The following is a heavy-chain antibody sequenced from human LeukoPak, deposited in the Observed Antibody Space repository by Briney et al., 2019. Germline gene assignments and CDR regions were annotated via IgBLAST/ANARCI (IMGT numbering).Heavy chain of an antibody. Sequence: GGSLRLSCAASGFALSSHWMTWVRQVPGRGPEWVANVNRDGSETYYLDSVKGRFTISKDNAKNSLYLQMNSLRAEDTALYHCARNNGMDVWGQGITVIVSS. CDR2: VNRDGSET. V-gene: IGHV3-7*03. CDR3: ARNNGMDV. J-gene: IGHJ6*02. CDR1: GFALSSHW.